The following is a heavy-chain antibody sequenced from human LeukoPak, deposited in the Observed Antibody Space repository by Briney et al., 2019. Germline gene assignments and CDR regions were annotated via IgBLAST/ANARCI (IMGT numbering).Heavy chain of an antibody. CDR3: AKDFRDGYNHPSYYFDS. D-gene: IGHD5-24*01. J-gene: IGHJ4*02. V-gene: IGHV3-30*18. Sequence: GRSLTLSCAASGFTFSSYGMHWVRQAPGKGREWVAFMSFDGSSEYYADSVQGRFTVARDNSKNTMYLQMNSLRAEDTAVYYCAKDFRDGYNHPSYYFDSWGQGTLVTVSS. CDR2: MSFDGSSE. CDR1: GFTFSSYG.